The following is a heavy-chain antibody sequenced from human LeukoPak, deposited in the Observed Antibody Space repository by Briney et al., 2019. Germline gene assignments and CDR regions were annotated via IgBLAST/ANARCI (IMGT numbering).Heavy chain of an antibody. Sequence: SETLSLTCTVSGGSISSSSYYWGWIRQPPGKGLEWIGSIYYSGSTYYNPSLKSRVTISVDTSKNQFSLKLSSVTAADTAVYYCARQGLYYDFWSGYYMAYWGQGTLVTVSS. V-gene: IGHV4-39*01. CDR1: GGSISSSSYY. CDR2: IYYSGST. J-gene: IGHJ4*02. CDR3: ARQGLYYDFWSGYYMAY. D-gene: IGHD3-3*01.